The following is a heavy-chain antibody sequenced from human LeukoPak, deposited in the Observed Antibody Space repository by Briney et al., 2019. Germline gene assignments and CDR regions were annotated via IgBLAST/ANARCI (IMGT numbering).Heavy chain of an antibody. CDR3: AMADLDDGPPYYMDV. J-gene: IGHJ6*03. CDR1: GYTFTSYG. V-gene: IGHV1-18*01. D-gene: IGHD3-10*01. Sequence: ASVKVSCKASGYTFTSYGISWVRQAPGQGLEWMGWISAYNGNTNYAQKFQGRVTMTTDTSTSTAYMELRSLRSDDTAVYYCAMADLDDGPPYYMDVWGKGTTVTVSS. CDR2: ISAYNGNT.